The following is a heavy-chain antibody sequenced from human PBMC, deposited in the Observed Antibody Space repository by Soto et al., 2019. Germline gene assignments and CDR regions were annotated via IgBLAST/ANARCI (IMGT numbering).Heavy chain of an antibody. CDR3: ARESRYCSGGSCYFLPGIDY. CDR2: IIPIFGTA. D-gene: IGHD2-15*01. Sequence: QVQLVQSGAEVKKHGSSVKVSCKASGGTFSSYAISWVRQAPGQGLEWMGGIIPIFGTANYAQKFQGRVTITADESTSTAYMERSSLRSEDTAVYYCARESRYCSGGSCYFLPGIDYWGQGTLVTVSS. V-gene: IGHV1-69*12. J-gene: IGHJ4*02. CDR1: GGTFSSYA.